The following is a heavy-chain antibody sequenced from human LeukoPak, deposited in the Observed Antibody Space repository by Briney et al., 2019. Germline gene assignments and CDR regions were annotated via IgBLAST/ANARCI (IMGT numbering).Heavy chain of an antibody. D-gene: IGHD3-16*01. CDR3: TRLMTFGGEPYYFDY. CDR1: GGSISSSSYY. CDR2: IYYSGST. Sequence: PSETLSLTCTVSGGSISSSSYYWGWIRQPPGRGLEWIGSIYYSGSTYYNPSLKSRVTISVDTSKNQFSLKLSSVTAADTAVYYCTRLMTFGGEPYYFDYWGQGTLVTVSS. V-gene: IGHV4-39*01. J-gene: IGHJ4*02.